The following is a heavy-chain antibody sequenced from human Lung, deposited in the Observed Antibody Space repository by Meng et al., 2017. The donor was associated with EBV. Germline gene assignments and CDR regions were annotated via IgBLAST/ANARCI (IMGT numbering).Heavy chain of an antibody. CDR3: ARDRKHYGERGWFDP. Sequence: QGQVPESGPDMVHTSQSMALACTFAGVSIGSGYYYWSWIRQPPGKGLEWIGYIYYSGSTYSNASLKSRVTISIDRSKNQFSLKLSFVTAADTAVYYCARDRKHYGERGWFDPWGQGTLVTVSS. CDR2: IYYSGST. D-gene: IGHD4-17*01. CDR1: GVSIGSGYYY. J-gene: IGHJ5*02. V-gene: IGHV4-30-4*01.